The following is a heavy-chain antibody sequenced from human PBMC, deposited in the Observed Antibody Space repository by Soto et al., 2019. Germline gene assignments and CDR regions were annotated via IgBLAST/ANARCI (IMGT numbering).Heavy chain of an antibody. CDR3: ARDGFRDTFGGVIATGFDY. D-gene: IGHD3-16*02. CDR1: GYTFTSYG. CDR2: ISAYNGNT. Sequence: QVQLVQSGAEVKKPGASVKVSCKASGYTFTSYGISWVRQAPGQGLEWMGWISAYNGNTNYAQKLQGRVTMTTDTATSTAYMELRSLRSDDTAVYYCARDGFRDTFGGVIATGFDYWGQGTLVTVSS. V-gene: IGHV1-18*04. J-gene: IGHJ4*02.